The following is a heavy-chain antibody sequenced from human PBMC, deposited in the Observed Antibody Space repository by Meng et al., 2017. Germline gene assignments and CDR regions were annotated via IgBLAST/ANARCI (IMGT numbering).Heavy chain of an antibody. D-gene: IGHD3-10*01. V-gene: IGHV1-69*06. J-gene: IGHJ4*02. CDR1: GGTFSSYA. Sequence: QVWLGEVGAGVKKPGSSEKVCCKASGGTFSSYAISWVRQAPGQGLEWMGGIIPIFGTANYAQKFQGRVTITADKSTSTAYMELSSLRSEDTAVYYCARVGITMVRGFGYWGQGTLVTVSS. CDR3: ARVGITMVRGFGY. CDR2: IIPIFGTA.